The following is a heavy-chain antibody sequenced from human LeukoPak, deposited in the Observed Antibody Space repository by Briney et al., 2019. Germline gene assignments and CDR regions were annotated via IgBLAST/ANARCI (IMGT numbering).Heavy chain of an antibody. D-gene: IGHD3-22*01. CDR2: ISNSGGRI. J-gene: IGHJ5*01. V-gene: IGHV3-23*01. Sequence: PGGSLRLSCAASGFTFSSYAMSWVRQAPGKGLEWVSDISNSGGRIKYADSVKGRFTISRDNSRNTLFLQMNGLRVDDTAIYYCAKPGYDTSGWFDSWGQGTLVTVSS. CDR3: AKPGYDTSGWFDS. CDR1: GFTFSSYA.